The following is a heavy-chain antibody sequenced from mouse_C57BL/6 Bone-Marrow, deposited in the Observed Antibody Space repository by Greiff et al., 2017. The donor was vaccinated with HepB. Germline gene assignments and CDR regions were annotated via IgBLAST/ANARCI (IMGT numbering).Heavy chain of an antibody. CDR2: IYPGSGNT. Sequence: VQLQQSGAELVRPGASVKLSCKASGYTFTDYYINWVKQRPGQGLEWIARIYPGSGNTYYNEKFKGKATLTAEKSSSTAYMQLSSLTSEDSAVYFCARGYYGSFFDYWGQGTTLTVSS. J-gene: IGHJ2*01. CDR1: GYTFTDYY. CDR3: ARGYYGSFFDY. D-gene: IGHD1-1*01. V-gene: IGHV1-76*01.